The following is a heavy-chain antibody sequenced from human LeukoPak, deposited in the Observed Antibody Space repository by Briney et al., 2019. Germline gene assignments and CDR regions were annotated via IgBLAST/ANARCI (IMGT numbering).Heavy chain of an antibody. CDR2: IYHSGST. D-gene: IGHD6-6*01. J-gene: IGHJ3*02. Sequence: SETLSLTCAVSGGSISSSNWWSWVRQPPGKGLEWNGEIYHSGSTYYNPSLESRVTISVDASKNQFSLKLSSVTAADTAVYYCARLMSIAARPNDGAFDIWGQGTMVTVSS. CDR3: ARLMSIAARPNDGAFDI. V-gene: IGHV4-4*02. CDR1: GGSISSSNW.